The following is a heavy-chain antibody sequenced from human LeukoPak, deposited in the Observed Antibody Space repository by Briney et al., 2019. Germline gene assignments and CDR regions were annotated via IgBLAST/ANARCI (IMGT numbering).Heavy chain of an antibody. CDR1: GYTFTSYG. CDR3: ARGCRSYYGSGSCLSY. J-gene: IGHJ4*02. CDR2: ISAYNGNT. Sequence: ASVKVSCKASGYTFTSYGISWVRQAPGRGLEWMGWISAYNGNTNYAQKLQGRVTMTTDTSTSTAYMELRSLRSDDTAVYYCARGCRSYYGSGSCLSYWGQGTLVTVSS. D-gene: IGHD3-10*01. V-gene: IGHV1-18*01.